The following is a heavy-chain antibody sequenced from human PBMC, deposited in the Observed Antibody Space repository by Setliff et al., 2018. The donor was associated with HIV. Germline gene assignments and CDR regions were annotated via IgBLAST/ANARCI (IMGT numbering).Heavy chain of an antibody. CDR2: ISAYTGHT. V-gene: IGHV1-18*01. CDR3: ARARLQGIVTAVGPRDNCLDP. Sequence: ASVKVSCKASGYSFINYGISWVRQAPGQGPEWMGWISAYTGHTDYAPRLPGRVTMTTDISTSTAYMELRSLTSDDTAVYYCARARLQGIVTAVGPRDNCLDPWGQGTRVTVSS. D-gene: IGHD1-26*01. CDR1: GYSFINYG. J-gene: IGHJ5*02.